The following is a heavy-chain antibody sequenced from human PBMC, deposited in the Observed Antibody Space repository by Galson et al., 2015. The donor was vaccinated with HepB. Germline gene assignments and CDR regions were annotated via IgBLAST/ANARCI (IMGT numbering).Heavy chain of an antibody. V-gene: IGHV1-18*01. J-gene: IGHJ4*02. CDR1: GYTFTNYG. CDR3: ARGGSVVRFFDWFLDY. D-gene: IGHD3-9*01. Sequence: SVKVSCKASGYTFTNYGISWVRQAPGQGLEWMGWISAYNGNTNYAQKLQGRVTMTTETSTSTAYMELRSLRSDDTAVYYCARGGSVVRFFDWFLDYWGQGTLVTVSS. CDR2: ISAYNGNT.